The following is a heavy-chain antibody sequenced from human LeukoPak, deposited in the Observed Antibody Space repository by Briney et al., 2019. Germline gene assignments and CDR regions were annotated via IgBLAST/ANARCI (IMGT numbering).Heavy chain of an antibody. CDR3: ARAQGYSSSDDAFDI. CDR1: GYTFTSHY. J-gene: IGHJ3*02. V-gene: IGHV1-46*01. D-gene: IGHD6-19*01. Sequence: GASVKVSCKASGYTFTSHYMYWVRQAPGQGLEWMGIINPSGGSTSYAQKFQGRVTMTRDTSTSTVYMELSSLRSEDTAVYYCARAQGYSSSDDAFDIWGQGTMVTVSS. CDR2: INPSGGST.